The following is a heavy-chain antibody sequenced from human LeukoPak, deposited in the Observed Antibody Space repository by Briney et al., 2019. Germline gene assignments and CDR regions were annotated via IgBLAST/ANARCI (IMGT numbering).Heavy chain of an antibody. CDR1: GFTFSSYE. J-gene: IGHJ4*02. V-gene: IGHV3-48*03. Sequence: PGGSLRLSCAASGFTFSSYEMNWVRQAPGKGLEWVSYISSSGSTIYYADSVKGRFTTSRDNAKNSLYLQMNSLRAEDTAVYYCARSVVAATETFDYWGQGTLVTVSS. CDR2: ISSSGSTI. D-gene: IGHD2-15*01. CDR3: ARSVVAATETFDY.